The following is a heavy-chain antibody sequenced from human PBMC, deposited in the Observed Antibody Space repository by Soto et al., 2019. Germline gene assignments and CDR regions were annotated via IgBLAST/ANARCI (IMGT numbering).Heavy chain of an antibody. Sequence: QVQLQQWGAGLLKPSETLSLTCAVYGGSFSGYYWSWIRQPPGKGLEWIGEINHSGSTNYNPSLKARVNISVDTSMNQFCLKLSSVTAAYTAVYYCARAKRWAVAGLDYWGHGTLVTVSS. CDR1: GGSFSGYY. D-gene: IGHD6-19*01. CDR3: ARAKRWAVAGLDY. J-gene: IGHJ4*01. V-gene: IGHV4-34*01. CDR2: INHSGST.